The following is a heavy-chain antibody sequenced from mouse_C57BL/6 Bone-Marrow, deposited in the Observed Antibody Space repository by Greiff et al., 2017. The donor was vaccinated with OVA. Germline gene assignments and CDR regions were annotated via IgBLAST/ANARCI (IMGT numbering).Heavy chain of an antibody. CDR2: IWTGGGT. CDR1: GFSLTSYA. V-gene: IGHV2-9-1*01. Sequence: VKLVESGPGLVAPSQSLSITCTVSGFSLTSYAISWVRQPPGKGLEWLGVIWTGGGTNYNSALKSRLSISKDNSKSQVFLKMNSLQTDDTARYYCARNSYYGSSSYWYFDVWGTGTTVTVSS. CDR3: ARNSYYGSSSYWYFDV. D-gene: IGHD1-1*01. J-gene: IGHJ1*03.